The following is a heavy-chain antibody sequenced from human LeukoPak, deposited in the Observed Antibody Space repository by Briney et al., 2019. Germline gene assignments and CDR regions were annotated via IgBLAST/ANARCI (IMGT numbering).Heavy chain of an antibody. J-gene: IGHJ4*02. V-gene: IGHV3-11*01. CDR3: ARAVSEAYYFDY. CDR2: ISSSGSTI. D-gene: IGHD3-10*01. Sequence: GGSLRPSCAASGFTFSDYYMSWIRQAPGKGLEWVSYISSSGSTIYYADSVKGRFTISRDNAKNSLYLQMNSLRAEDTAVYYCARAVSEAYYFDYWGQGTLVTVSS. CDR1: GFTFSDYY.